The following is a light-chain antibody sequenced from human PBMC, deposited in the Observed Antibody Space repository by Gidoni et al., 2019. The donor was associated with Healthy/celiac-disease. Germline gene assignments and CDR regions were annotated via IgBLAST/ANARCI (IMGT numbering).Light chain of an antibody. CDR3: AAWDDSLNGWV. Sequence: QSVLTPPPPASGTPGQRVTISCSGSSSTIGSNTVNWYQQLPGTAPNLLIYSNNHRPSGVPDRFSGSKSGTSASLAISGLQSEDEADYYCAAWDDSLNGWVFGGGTKLTVL. CDR1: SSTIGSNT. J-gene: IGLJ3*02. V-gene: IGLV1-44*01. CDR2: SNN.